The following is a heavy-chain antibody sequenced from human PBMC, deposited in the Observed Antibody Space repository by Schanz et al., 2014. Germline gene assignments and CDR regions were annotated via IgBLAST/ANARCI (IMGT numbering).Heavy chain of an antibody. CDR3: ARDGNQPLDA. CDR1: GYNFNRHD. Sequence: QVQLVQSGPEVKKPGASVRLSCKASGYNFNRHDISWVRQAPGQGLEWMGWISGYNDETMYLDNLEDRLSMTTDTATNTAYMELRNLRSADTAVYYCARDGNQPLDAWGQGTLVTVSS. J-gene: IGHJ5*02. D-gene: IGHD2-2*01. V-gene: IGHV1-18*04. CDR2: ISGYNDET.